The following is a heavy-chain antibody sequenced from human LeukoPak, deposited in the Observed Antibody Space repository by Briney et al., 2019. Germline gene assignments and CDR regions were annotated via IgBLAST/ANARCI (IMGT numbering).Heavy chain of an antibody. J-gene: IGHJ4*02. Sequence: PGGSLRLSCAASGFTFSSYAMHWVRQAPGKGLEWVTVISYDGNNKYYAASVKGRFTISRDNAKNTLYLQMNSLRAEDTAVYYCARDWFHAIDYWGQGTLVTVSS. V-gene: IGHV3-30-3*01. CDR2: ISYDGNNK. D-gene: IGHD2/OR15-2a*01. CDR1: GFTFSSYA. CDR3: ARDWFHAIDY.